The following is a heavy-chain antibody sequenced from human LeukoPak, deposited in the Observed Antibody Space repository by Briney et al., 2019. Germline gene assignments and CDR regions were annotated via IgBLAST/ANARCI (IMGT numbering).Heavy chain of an antibody. CDR2: ISSSSSHI. Sequence: GGSLRLSCAASGFTFSSYEMNWVRQAPGKGLEWVSSISSSSSHIHSADSVKGRFTISRDNSKNTLYLQMNSLRAEDTAVYSCARGRTGYDSSGYVKWGQGTLVTVSS. CDR3: ARGRTGYDSSGYVK. D-gene: IGHD3-22*01. J-gene: IGHJ4*02. V-gene: IGHV3-21*01. CDR1: GFTFSSYE.